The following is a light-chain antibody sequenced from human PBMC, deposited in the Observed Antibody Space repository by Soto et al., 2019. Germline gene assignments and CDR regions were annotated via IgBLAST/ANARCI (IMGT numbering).Light chain of an antibody. CDR2: GAS. CDR1: QSISSNF. V-gene: IGKV3-20*01. CDR3: QQYGGSPRT. Sequence: EMVLTQSPGTLYLSPGEGATLSCRASQSISSNFLAWYQQKRGQAPRLLIHGASNRATGIPDRFSGSGSGTDFTLTITRLEPEEFAVYYCQQYGGSPRTFGQGTKVEV. J-gene: IGKJ1*01.